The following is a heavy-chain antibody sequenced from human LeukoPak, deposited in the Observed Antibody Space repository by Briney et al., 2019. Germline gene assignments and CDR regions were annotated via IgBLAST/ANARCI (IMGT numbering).Heavy chain of an antibody. D-gene: IGHD5-12*01. CDR3: ARVVYSGYDFRGAMDV. V-gene: IGHV4-59*01. CDR1: GGSISSYY. J-gene: IGHJ6*03. CDR2: IYYTGST. Sequence: SETLSLTCTISGGSISSYYWSWIRQPPGKGLEWIGYIYYTGSTNHNPSLKSRVTISVDTSKDQFSLKLSSVTAADTAVYYCARVVYSGYDFRGAMDVWGKGTTVTVSS.